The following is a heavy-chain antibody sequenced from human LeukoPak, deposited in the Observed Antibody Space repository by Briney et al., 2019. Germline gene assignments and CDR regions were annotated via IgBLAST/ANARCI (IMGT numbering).Heavy chain of an antibody. Sequence: KASETLSLTCTVSGGSISNHYWSCIRQPPGKGVEWIGYIYYSGSTNYNPSLKSRVTISVDTSKNQFSLKLSSVTAADTAVYYCARADYYDTYMDVWGKGTTVTVSS. CDR1: GGSISNHY. CDR3: ARADYYDTYMDV. J-gene: IGHJ6*03. D-gene: IGHD3-22*01. CDR2: IYYSGST. V-gene: IGHV4-59*11.